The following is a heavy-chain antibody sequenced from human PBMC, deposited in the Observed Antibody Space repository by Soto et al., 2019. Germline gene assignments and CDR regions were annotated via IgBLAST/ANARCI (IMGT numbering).Heavy chain of an antibody. J-gene: IGHJ4*02. V-gene: IGHV4-39*01. D-gene: IGHD1-7*01. CDR2: IYFSGRT. CDR1: GGSITSSANY. CDR3: ARRPTSDWNLFDF. Sequence: QLQLQESGPGLVKPSETLSLTCSVSGGSITSSANYWGWIRQPPGKGLEWIGNIYFSGRTQYNPSLQGRVTISLDTPKKQFSLKLTSVTAADTAMYYCARRPTSDWNLFDFWGQGTLVTVSS.